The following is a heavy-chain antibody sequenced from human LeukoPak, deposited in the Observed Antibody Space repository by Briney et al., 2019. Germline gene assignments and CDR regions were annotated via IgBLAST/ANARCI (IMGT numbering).Heavy chain of an antibody. CDR2: IWYDGSNK. D-gene: IGHD4-23*01. V-gene: IGHV3-33*01. Sequence: GGSLRLSCAASGFAFSSHGMHWVRQAPGKGLEWVAVIWYDGSNKYYADSVKGRFTISRDNSKNTLYLQMNSLRAEDTAVYYCARERPSTMVVSLLGNAFDIWGQGTMVTVFS. J-gene: IGHJ3*02. CDR1: GFAFSSHG. CDR3: ARERPSTMVVSLLGNAFDI.